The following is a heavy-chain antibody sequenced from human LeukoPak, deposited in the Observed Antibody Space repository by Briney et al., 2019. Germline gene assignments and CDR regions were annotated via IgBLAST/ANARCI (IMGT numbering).Heavy chain of an antibody. Sequence: SETLSLTCTVSGGSISSYYWSWIRQPAGKGLEWIGRIYTSGSTNCNPSLKSRVTMSVDTSKNQFSLKLSSVTAADTAVYYCAXXXXXYPNWFDPWGQGTLVTVSS. D-gene: IGHD3-16*02. CDR1: GGSISSYY. J-gene: IGHJ5*02. CDR2: IYTSGST. V-gene: IGHV4-4*07. CDR3: AXXXXXYPNWFDP.